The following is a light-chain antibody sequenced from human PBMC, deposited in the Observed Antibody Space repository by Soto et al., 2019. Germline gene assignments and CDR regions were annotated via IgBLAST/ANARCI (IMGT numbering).Light chain of an antibody. CDR1: SSNIGINT. J-gene: IGLJ1*01. Sequence: QSVLTQPPSASGTPGQRVTISCSGSSSNIGINTVNWYQQLPGTAPNLLIYSNNQRPSGVPVRFSGSKSGTSASLAISGLQSEDEADYYCAAWDDSLSGNVFGSGTKVTVL. V-gene: IGLV1-44*01. CDR2: SNN. CDR3: AAWDDSLSGNV.